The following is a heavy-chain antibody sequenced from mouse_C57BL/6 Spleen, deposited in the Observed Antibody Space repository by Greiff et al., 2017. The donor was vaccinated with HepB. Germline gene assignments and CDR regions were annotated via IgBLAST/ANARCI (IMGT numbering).Heavy chain of an antibody. CDR3: ARSLLYYFDY. Sequence: QVQLQQSGAELVRPGTSVKVSCKASGYAFTNYLIEWVKQRPGLGLEWIGVINPGSGGTNYNEKFKGKATLTADKSSSTAYMQLSSLTSEDSAVYFCARSLLYYFDYWGQGTTLTVSS. V-gene: IGHV1-54*01. CDR1: GYAFTNYL. J-gene: IGHJ2*01. CDR2: INPGSGGT.